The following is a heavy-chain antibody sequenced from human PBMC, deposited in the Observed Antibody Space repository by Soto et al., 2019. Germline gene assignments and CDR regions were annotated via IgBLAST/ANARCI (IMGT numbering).Heavy chain of an antibody. CDR2: IKQDGSEK. V-gene: IGHV3-7*01. Sequence: GGSLRLSCAASGFTFSSYWMSWVRQAPGKGLKWVANIKQDGSEKYYVDSVKGQFTISRDNAKNSLYLQMNSLRAEDTAVYYCAPNNWNYVGDPFDYWGQGTLVTVSS. CDR1: GFTFSSYW. CDR3: APNNWNYVGDPFDY. J-gene: IGHJ4*02. D-gene: IGHD1-7*01.